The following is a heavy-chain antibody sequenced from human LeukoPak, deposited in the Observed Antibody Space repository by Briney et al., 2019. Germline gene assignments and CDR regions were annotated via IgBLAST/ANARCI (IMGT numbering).Heavy chain of an antibody. Sequence: ASVKVSCKASGYTFTGHYMHWARQAPGQGLEWMGWINTDTGDRDSAQKFHGRVTMTRDTSIRTVYMELSSLGPDDTAFYYCAREGWDQRDTAAFDHWGQGTLVTVSS. J-gene: IGHJ4*02. CDR3: AREGWDQRDTAAFDH. CDR1: GYTFTGHY. CDR2: INTDTGDR. V-gene: IGHV1-2*02. D-gene: IGHD6-19*01.